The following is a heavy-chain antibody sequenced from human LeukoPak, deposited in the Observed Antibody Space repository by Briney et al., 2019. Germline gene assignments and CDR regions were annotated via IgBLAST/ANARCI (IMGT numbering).Heavy chain of an antibody. J-gene: IGHJ4*02. Sequence: SETLSLTCTVSGGSISSYYWSWIRQPPGKRLEWIGHIYYSGGTNYNPSLKSRVTISVDTSKNQFSLKLSSVTAADTAVYYCASRSSIWSGYQDTLYYFDSWGQGTLVTVSS. D-gene: IGHD3-3*01. CDR2: IYYSGGT. CDR1: GGSISSYY. V-gene: IGHV4-59*01. CDR3: ASRSSIWSGYQDTLYYFDS.